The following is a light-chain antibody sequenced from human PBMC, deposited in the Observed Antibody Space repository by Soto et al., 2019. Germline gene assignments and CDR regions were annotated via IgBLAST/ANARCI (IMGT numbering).Light chain of an antibody. V-gene: IGKV1-5*03. Sequence: DIQMTQSPSTLSGSVGDRVTITCRASQTISSWLAWYHQKPGKASKLLIYKASTLKSGVPSRFSGSGSGTEFTLTISSLQPDDFATYYCQQHNGYSERMFGQGTKVDIK. CDR3: QQHNGYSERM. CDR1: QTISSW. J-gene: IGKJ1*01. CDR2: KAS.